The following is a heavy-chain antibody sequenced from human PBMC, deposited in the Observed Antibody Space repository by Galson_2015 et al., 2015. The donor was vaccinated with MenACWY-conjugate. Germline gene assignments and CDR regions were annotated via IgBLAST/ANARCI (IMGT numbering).Heavy chain of an antibody. CDR1: GASISSVNW. CDR2: IYHSGSI. CDR3: ARAGALTYYFDY. Sequence: ETLSLTCAVSGASISSVNWWSWVRQPPGKGLEWTAEIYHSGSINYNPSLKSRVTMSVDKSKNQISLKLSSVTAADTAVYYCARAGALTYYFDYWGQGTLVSVSS. V-gene: IGHV4-4*02. J-gene: IGHJ4*02.